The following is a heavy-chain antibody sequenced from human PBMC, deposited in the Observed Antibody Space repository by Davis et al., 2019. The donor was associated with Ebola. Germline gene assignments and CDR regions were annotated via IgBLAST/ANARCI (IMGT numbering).Heavy chain of an antibody. D-gene: IGHD3-22*01. V-gene: IGHV4-34*01. CDR1: GGSFSGYY. Sequence: PSETLSLTCAVYGGSFSGYYWSWIRQPPGKGLEWIGEINHSGSTNYNPSLKSRVTISVDTSKNQFSLKLSSVTAADTAVYYCVRDESGYYGVGGYFDYWGQGLLVSVSS. J-gene: IGHJ4*02. CDR3: VRDESGYYGVGGYFDY. CDR2: INHSGST.